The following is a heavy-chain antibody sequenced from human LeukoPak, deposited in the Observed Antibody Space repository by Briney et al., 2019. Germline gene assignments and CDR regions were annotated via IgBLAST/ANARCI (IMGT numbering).Heavy chain of an antibody. CDR2: IRSKAYDGTT. V-gene: IGHV3-49*04. CDR3: TRDHIVVVPAAMRPYYYYGMDV. CDR1: GFTFGDYA. D-gene: IGHD2-2*01. Sequence: SLRLSCTASGFTFGDYAMSWVRQAPGKGLAGVGFIRSKAYDGTTEYAASVKGRFTISRDDSKSIAYLQMNSLKTEDTAVYYCTRDHIVVVPAAMRPYYYYGMDVWGKGTTVTVSS. J-gene: IGHJ6*04.